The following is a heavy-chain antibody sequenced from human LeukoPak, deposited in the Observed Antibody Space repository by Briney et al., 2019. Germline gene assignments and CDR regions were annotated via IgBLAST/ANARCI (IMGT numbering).Heavy chain of an antibody. CDR1: GGSISSGGYY. CDR3: ARVPTDYYDSSGYYFDY. J-gene: IGHJ4*02. D-gene: IGHD3-22*01. CDR2: IYHSGST. V-gene: IGHV4-31*03. Sequence: NPSQTLSLTCTVSGGSISSGGYYWSWIRQHPGKGLEWIGYIYHSGSTYYNPSLKSRVTISVDTSKNQFSLKLSSVTAADTAVYYCARVPTDYYDSSGYYFDYWGQGTLVTVSS.